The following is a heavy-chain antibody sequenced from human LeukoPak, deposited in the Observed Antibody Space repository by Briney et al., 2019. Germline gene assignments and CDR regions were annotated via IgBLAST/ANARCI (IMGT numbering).Heavy chain of an antibody. CDR2: INHSGST. V-gene: IGHV4-34*01. CDR1: GGSFSGYY. J-gene: IGHJ4*02. CDR3: ARAYGMYFDY. Sequence: SETLSITCAVYGGSFSGYYWSWIRQPPGKGLEWIGEINHSGSTNYNPSLKSRVTISVDTSKNQFSLKLSSVTAADTAVYYCARAYGMYFDYWGQGTLVTVSS. D-gene: IGHD4-17*01.